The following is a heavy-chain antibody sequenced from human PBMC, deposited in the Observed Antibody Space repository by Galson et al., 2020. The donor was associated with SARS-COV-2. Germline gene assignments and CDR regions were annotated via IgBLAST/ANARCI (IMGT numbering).Heavy chain of an antibody. D-gene: IGHD3-10*01. CDR3: GRDRAWAGDY. J-gene: IGHJ4*02. CDR2: ISDDGSKK. Sequence: GGSLRLSCAASGFTFSKHGIHWVRQAPGKELEWVAYISDDGSKKYFADSVKGRFTISRDNSKNTLYLHMNSLRAEDAAVYYCGRDRAWAGDYWGQGTLVSVSS. CDR1: GFTFSKHG. V-gene: IGHV3-30*03.